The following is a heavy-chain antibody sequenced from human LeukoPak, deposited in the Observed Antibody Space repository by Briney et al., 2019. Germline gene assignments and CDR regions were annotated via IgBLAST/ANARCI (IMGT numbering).Heavy chain of an antibody. CDR3: ARDRVRQWLGSGDFDY. J-gene: IGHJ4*02. D-gene: IGHD6-19*01. CDR1: GFTFSSYW. V-gene: IGHV3-74*01. Sequence: QPGGSLRLSCAASGFTFSSYWMHWVRQAPGKGLVWVSRINSDGSSTSYADSVKGRFTISRDNVKNTLYLQMNSLRAEDTAVYYCARDRVRQWLGSGDFDYWGQGTLVTVSS. CDR2: INSDGSST.